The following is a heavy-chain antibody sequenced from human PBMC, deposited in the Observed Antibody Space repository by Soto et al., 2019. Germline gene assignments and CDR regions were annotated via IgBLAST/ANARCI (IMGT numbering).Heavy chain of an antibody. CDR1: GGTFSSYT. Sequence: QVQLVQSGAEAKKPGSSVKVSCKASGGTFSSYTISWVRQAPGQGLEWMGRIIPILGIANYAQKFQGRVTITADKSTSTAYMELSSLRSEDTAVYYCATKGDCSGGSCYSSWFDPWGQGTLVTVSS. D-gene: IGHD2-15*01. V-gene: IGHV1-69*02. J-gene: IGHJ5*02. CDR3: ATKGDCSGGSCYSSWFDP. CDR2: IIPILGIA.